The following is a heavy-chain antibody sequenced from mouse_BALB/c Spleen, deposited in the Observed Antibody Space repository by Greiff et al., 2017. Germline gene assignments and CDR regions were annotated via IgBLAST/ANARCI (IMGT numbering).Heavy chain of an antibody. CDR1: GFTFSDYY. CDR2: ISDGGSYT. Sequence: DVKLVESGGGLVKPGGSLKLSCAASGFTFSDYYMYWVRQTPEKRLEWVATISDGGSYTYYPDSVKGRFTISRDNAKNNLYLQMSSLKSEDTAMYYCARDRGSSYAMDYWGQGTSVTVSS. V-gene: IGHV5-4*02. CDR3: ARDRGSSYAMDY. D-gene: IGHD1-3*01. J-gene: IGHJ4*01.